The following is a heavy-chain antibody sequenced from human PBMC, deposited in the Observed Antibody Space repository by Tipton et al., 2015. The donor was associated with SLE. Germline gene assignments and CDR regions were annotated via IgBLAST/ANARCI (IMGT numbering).Heavy chain of an antibody. CDR1: GGSISSSSYY. J-gene: IGHJ3*02. CDR2: IYYSGST. Sequence: TLSLTCTVSGGSISSSSYYWGWIRQPPGKGLEWIGYIYYSGSTNYNPSLKSRVTISVDTSKNQFSLKLSSVTAADTAVYYCAREINEGVPDAFDIWGQGTMVTVSS. D-gene: IGHD1-1*01. CDR3: AREINEGVPDAFDI. V-gene: IGHV4-61*01.